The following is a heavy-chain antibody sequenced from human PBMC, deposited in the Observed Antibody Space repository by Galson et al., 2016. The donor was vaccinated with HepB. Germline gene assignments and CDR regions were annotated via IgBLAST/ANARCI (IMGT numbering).Heavy chain of an antibody. J-gene: IGHJ3*01. Sequence: ETLSLTCGVYGGSFSSYYWNWLRRAPGKGLEWIGEINHSGSTNYNPSLKSRVTISVDPSKKQFSLNLTSVTAADTAVYFCATDVVVTATDGFDFWGQGTMVTVSS. CDR1: GGSFSSYY. D-gene: IGHD2-21*02. V-gene: IGHV4-34*01. CDR2: INHSGST. CDR3: ATDVVVTATDGFDF.